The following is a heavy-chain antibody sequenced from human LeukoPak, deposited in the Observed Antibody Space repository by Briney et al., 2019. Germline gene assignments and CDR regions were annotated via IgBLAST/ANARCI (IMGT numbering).Heavy chain of an antibody. J-gene: IGHJ4*02. CDR1: GFTLDDHG. CDR2: INWNGDST. D-gene: IGHD6-19*01. V-gene: IGHV3-20*04. Sequence: GGSLRLSCAASGFTLDDHGMSWVRQTPGKGLEWVSGINWNGDSTGYADSEKGRFTISRNNVKNSLFLQMNSLRAEDTGLYYCASGDRNGWYFDCWGQGTLVTVSS. CDR3: ASGDRNGWYFDC.